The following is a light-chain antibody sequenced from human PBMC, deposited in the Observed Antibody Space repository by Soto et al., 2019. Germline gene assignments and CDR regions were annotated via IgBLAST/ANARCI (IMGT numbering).Light chain of an antibody. CDR3: QHYNSYPIP. CDR2: DAS. J-gene: IGKJ5*01. Sequence: EIMWPEYTETLSLSPGERATLSCRASQSVSSYLAWYQQKPGQAPRLLIYDASNRATGIPARFSGSGSGTEFTLTISSLQPDDFATYYCQHYNSYPIPFGQGTRLEIK. CDR1: QSVSSY. V-gene: IGKV3-11*01.